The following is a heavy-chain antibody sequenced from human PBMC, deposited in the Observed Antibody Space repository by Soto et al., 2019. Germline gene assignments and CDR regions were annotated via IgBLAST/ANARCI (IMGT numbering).Heavy chain of an antibody. CDR2: IKEDGSEK. CDR1: GFTFSSYW. D-gene: IGHD2-2*01. CDR3: ARDLYQLPTMKYYYYGMDV. J-gene: IGHJ6*02. Sequence: EVQLVESGGGLVQPGGSLRLSCAASGFTFSSYWMSWVRQAPGKGLEWVANIKEDGSEKYYVDSVKGRFTISRDNAKNSLHPQMNSLRAEDTAVYYCARDLYQLPTMKYYYYGMDVWGQGTPVTVSS. V-gene: IGHV3-7*03.